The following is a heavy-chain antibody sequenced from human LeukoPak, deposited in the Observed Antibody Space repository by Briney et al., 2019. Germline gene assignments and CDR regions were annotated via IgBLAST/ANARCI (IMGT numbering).Heavy chain of an antibody. V-gene: IGHV3-9*01. Sequence: GGSLRLSCAASGFTFDDYAMHWVRQAPGKGLEWVSGISWNSGSIGYADSVKGRFTISRDNAKNSLYLQMNSLRAEDTALYYCAQQLGSHYGMDVWGQGTTVTVSS. CDR1: GFTFDDYA. CDR3: AQQLGSHYGMDV. J-gene: IGHJ6*02. D-gene: IGHD6-13*01. CDR2: ISWNSGSI.